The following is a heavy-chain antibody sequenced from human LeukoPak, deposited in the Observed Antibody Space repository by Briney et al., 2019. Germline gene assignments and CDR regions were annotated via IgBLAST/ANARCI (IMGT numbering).Heavy chain of an antibody. Sequence: GGSLRLSCAASGFTFSSCAMGWVRQAPGKGLEWVSAITASGGNTYYADSVKGRFTISRDNSKNTLYLQVNSLRAEDTAVYYRAKGNGYSYGRYYFDYWGQGTLVTVSS. J-gene: IGHJ4*02. CDR2: ITASGGNT. V-gene: IGHV3-23*01. CDR1: GFTFSSCA. CDR3: AKGNGYSYGRYYFDY. D-gene: IGHD5-18*01.